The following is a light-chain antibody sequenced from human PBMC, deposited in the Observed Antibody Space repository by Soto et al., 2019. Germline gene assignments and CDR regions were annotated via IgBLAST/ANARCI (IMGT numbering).Light chain of an antibody. Sequence: QSALTQPASVSGSPGQSITIACTGTSNDVGDYNYVSWYQHHPGKAPKLLIFEVSNRPSGVSNRFSGSKSGYTASLTISELQAEDEADYYCTSFTSSSTWVFGGGTQLTVL. CDR2: EVS. V-gene: IGLV2-14*01. CDR1: SNDVGDYNY. CDR3: TSFTSSSTWV. J-gene: IGLJ3*02.